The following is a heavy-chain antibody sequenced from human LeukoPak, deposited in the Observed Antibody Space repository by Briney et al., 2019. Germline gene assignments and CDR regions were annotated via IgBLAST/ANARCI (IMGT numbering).Heavy chain of an antibody. J-gene: IGHJ4*02. CDR1: GGSISNTNR. D-gene: IGHD4-17*01. V-gene: IGHV4-4*02. CDR3: ARYGAPFDS. Sequence: PSGTLSLTCGVSGGSISNTNRWSWVRQPPGQGLEWIGYIHYSGSTNYNPSLKSRVSISVDMSTNQFSLKLTSVTAADTAVYYCARYGAPFDSWGQGTLVTVSS. CDR2: IHYSGST.